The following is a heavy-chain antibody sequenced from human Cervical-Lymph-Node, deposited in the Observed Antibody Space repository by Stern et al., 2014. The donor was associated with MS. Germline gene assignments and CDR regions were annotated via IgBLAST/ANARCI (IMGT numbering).Heavy chain of an antibody. D-gene: IGHD2-2*03. J-gene: IGHJ4*02. Sequence: DQLVESGPGLVKPSETLSLTCTVSGASISTYYWSWIRQPPGRGPEWVGYAFHTGTTIYNPSLKSRVTISLDTSKNQFSLILRSVTAADTAVYYCARKALSMDHYFDSWGQGALVTVSS. CDR3: ARKALSMDHYFDS. CDR1: GASISTYY. CDR2: AFHTGTT. V-gene: IGHV4-59*01.